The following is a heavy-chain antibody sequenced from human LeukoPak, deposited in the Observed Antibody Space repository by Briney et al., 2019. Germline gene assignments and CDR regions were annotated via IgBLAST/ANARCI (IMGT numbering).Heavy chain of an antibody. J-gene: IGHJ4*02. D-gene: IGHD3-22*01. CDR1: GFTFSNYD. CDR2: ITGSGGTT. V-gene: IGHV3-23*01. Sequence: PGGSLRLSCAGAGFTFSNYDMSWVRQAPGKGLEWVSTITGSGGTTYYADSVKGRFTISRDNSKDTLYLQMNSLRAGDTAVYYCAKDPPKYYYDSSGYSVYWGQGTLVTVSS. CDR3: AKDPPKYYYDSSGYSVY.